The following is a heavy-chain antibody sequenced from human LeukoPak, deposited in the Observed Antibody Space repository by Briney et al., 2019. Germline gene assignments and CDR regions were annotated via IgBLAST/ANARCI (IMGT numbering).Heavy chain of an antibody. CDR3: ARDSSGYYVFDY. D-gene: IGHD3-22*01. J-gene: IGHJ4*02. CDR2: ISSSSSYI. CDR1: GFTFSSLS. V-gene: IGHV3-21*01. Sequence: GGSLSLYCAASGFTFSSLSRNWVGQGPGLGLVWVSSISSSSSYIYYADSVKGRFTISRDNAKNSLYLQMNSLRAEDMAVYYCARDSSGYYVFDYWGQGTLVTVSS.